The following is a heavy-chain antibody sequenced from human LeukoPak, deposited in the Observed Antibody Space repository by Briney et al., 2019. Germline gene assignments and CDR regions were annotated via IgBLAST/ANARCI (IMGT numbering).Heavy chain of an antibody. J-gene: IGHJ4*02. D-gene: IGHD2-21*02. CDR2: IYSGGST. V-gene: IGHV3-53*01. Sequence: GGSLRLSCAASGFTVSSNYMSWVRQAPGKGLEWVSVIYSGGSTYYADSVKGRFTISRDNSKNTLYLQMNSLRAEDTAVYYCAGMAYCGGDCSIQFDYWGQGTLVTVSS. CDR3: AGMAYCGGDCSIQFDY. CDR1: GFTVSSNY.